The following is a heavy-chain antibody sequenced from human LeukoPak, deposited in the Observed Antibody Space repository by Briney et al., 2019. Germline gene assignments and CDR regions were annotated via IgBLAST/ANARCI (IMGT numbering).Heavy chain of an antibody. V-gene: IGHV3-30*02. Sequence: GGSLRLSCAASGFTFSIYGIHWVRQAPDKGLECVAFIRYDGTNEFYADSVKGRFTISRDNSRNTVFLQLNSLRAEDTAVYYCAKDLMSYCYGCDYWGQGTLVTVSS. CDR3: AKDLMSYCYGCDY. D-gene: IGHD5-18*01. CDR2: IRYDGTNE. J-gene: IGHJ4*02. CDR1: GFTFSIYG.